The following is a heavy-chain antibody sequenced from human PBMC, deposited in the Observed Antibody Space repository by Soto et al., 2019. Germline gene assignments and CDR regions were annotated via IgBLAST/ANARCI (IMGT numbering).Heavy chain of an antibody. CDR1: GFTFSSYG. Sequence: GGPLRLSCAAAGFTFSSYGMHWVRQAPGKGLEWVAVISYDGSNKYYADSVKGRFTISRDNSKNTLYLQMNSLRAEDTAVYYCAKDQHDILTETSYFDYWGQGTLVTVSS. D-gene: IGHD3-9*01. J-gene: IGHJ4*02. CDR3: AKDQHDILTETSYFDY. CDR2: ISYDGSNK. V-gene: IGHV3-30*18.